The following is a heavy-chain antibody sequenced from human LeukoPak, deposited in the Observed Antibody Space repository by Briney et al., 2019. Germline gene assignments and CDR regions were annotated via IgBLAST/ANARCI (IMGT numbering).Heavy chain of an antibody. V-gene: IGHV5-51*01. CDR3: ARHSARYGSGSFSGMDV. D-gene: IGHD3-10*01. J-gene: IGHJ6*02. Sequence: GESLKISCKGSGYSFTSCWIGWVRQMPGKGLEWMGITYPGDSDTRYSPSFQGQVTISADKSISTAYLQWSSLKASDTAMYYCARHSARYGSGSFSGMDVWGQGTTVTVSS. CDR1: GYSFTSCW. CDR2: TYPGDSDT.